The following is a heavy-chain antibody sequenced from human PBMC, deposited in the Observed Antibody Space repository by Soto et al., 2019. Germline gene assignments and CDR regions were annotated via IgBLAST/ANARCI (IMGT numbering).Heavy chain of an antibody. J-gene: IGHJ4*02. CDR1: GFTFSNYA. CDR2: IWYDGSNK. V-gene: IGHV3-33*06. Sequence: QVQLVESGGGVVQPGRSLRLSCAASGFTFSNYAMHWVRQAPGKGLEWVTVIWYDGSNKYYADSVKGRFTISRDNSKNTLYLQMNSLTAEDTAVYYGANLHPSIAANYWGQGTLVTVSS. CDR3: ANLHPSIAANY. D-gene: IGHD6-6*01.